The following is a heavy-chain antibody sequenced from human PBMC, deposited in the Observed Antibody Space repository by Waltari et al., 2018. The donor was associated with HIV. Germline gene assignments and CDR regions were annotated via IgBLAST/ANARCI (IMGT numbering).Heavy chain of an antibody. J-gene: IGHJ4*02. V-gene: IGHV3-23*01. D-gene: IGHD1-26*01. CDR1: GFIFRSYA. Sequence: EVQLLESGGGLVQPGGSLRLSCAASGFIFRSYAMTWVRQAQGKGLEWVSSISGSGSSPYFADSVKGRFTISRDNSKNTLYLQMNSLRAEDTAVYYCAREGSFSSSGSFGDYWGQGTLVTVSS. CDR3: AREGSFSSSGSFGDY. CDR2: ISGSGSSP.